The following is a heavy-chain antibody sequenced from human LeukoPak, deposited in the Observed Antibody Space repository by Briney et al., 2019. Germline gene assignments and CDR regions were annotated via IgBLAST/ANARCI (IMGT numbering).Heavy chain of an antibody. CDR2: INHSGST. V-gene: IGHV4-34*01. CDR3: ARDRWGTFDP. CDR1: GGSFSGYY. D-gene: IGHD1-7*01. J-gene: IGHJ5*02. Sequence: PSETLSLTCAVYGGSFSGYYWSWIRQPPGKGLEWIGEINHSGSTNYNPSLKSRVTMSVDTSKNQFSLKLSSVTAADTAVYYCARDRWGTFDPWGQGTLVTVSS.